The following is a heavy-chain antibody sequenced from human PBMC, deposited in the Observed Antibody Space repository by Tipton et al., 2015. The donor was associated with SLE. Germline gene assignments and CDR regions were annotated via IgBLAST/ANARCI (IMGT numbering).Heavy chain of an antibody. Sequence: TLSLTCTVSGGSISSSSYYWGWIRQPPGKGLEWIGSICYSGSTYYNPSLKSRVTISVDTSKNQFSLKLSSVTAADTAVYYCASDTGAAAGSDAFDIWGQGKMVTVSS. CDR1: GGSISSSSYY. V-gene: IGHV4-39*07. J-gene: IGHJ3*02. D-gene: IGHD6-13*01. CDR2: ICYSGST. CDR3: ASDTGAAAGSDAFDI.